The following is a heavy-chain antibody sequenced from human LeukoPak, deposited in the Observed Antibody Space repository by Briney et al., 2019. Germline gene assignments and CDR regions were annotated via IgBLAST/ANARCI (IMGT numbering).Heavy chain of an antibody. J-gene: IGHJ4*02. CDR3: ARRFYGDYGFYFDY. CDR2: ISAYNGNT. CDR1: GYTFTSYG. V-gene: IGHV1-18*01. Sequence: ASVKVSCKASGYTFTSYGISWVRQAPGQGLEWMGWISAYNGNTNYAQRLQGRVTMTTDTSTSTAYMELRSLRSDDTAVYYCARRFYGDYGFYFDYWGQGTLVTVSS. D-gene: IGHD4-17*01.